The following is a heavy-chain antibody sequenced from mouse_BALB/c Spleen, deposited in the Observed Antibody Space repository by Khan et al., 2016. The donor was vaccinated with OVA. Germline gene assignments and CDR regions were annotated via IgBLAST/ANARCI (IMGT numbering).Heavy chain of an antibody. CDR2: INPTSGYT. Sequence: LEESGAELAKPGASVKMSCTASGYTFTSYWMHWIKQRPGQSLEWIGYINPTSGYTDYNQKFKDKATLTADKSSSTAYMQLSSLTSDDSAVYYCARDRIDYWGQGTALTVSS. CDR1: GYTFTSYW. V-gene: IGHV1-7*01. CDR3: ARDRIDY. J-gene: IGHJ2*01.